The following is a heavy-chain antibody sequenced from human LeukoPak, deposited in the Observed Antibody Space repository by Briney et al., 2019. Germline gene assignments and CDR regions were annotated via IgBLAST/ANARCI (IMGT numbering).Heavy chain of an antibody. CDR1: GFTFTSDW. Sequence: PGGSLRLSWAASGFTFTSDWMHWVCQAPGKRLWWGSRINLDVSDATYADSVKGRFTISRDNAKNTVSLPMNTLSAEDTAVYYCARGGGHFDYWGQGALVTGSS. D-gene: IGHD3-16*01. V-gene: IGHV3-74*03. CDR2: INLDVSDA. J-gene: IGHJ4*02. CDR3: ARGGGHFDY.